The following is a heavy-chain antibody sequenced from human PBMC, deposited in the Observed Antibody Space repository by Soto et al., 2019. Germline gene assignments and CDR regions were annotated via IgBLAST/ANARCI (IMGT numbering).Heavy chain of an antibody. CDR3: ARGKFPGLYCSGGSCYSPWLDP. CDR1: GGSFSGYY. D-gene: IGHD2-15*01. CDR2: INHSGST. J-gene: IGHJ5*02. V-gene: IGHV4-34*01. Sequence: PSETLSLTCAVYGGSFSGYYWSWIRQPPGKGLEWIGEINHSGSTNYNPSLKSRVTISVDTSKNQLSLKLSSVTAADTAVYYCARGKFPGLYCSGGSCYSPWLDPWGQGTLVTVSS.